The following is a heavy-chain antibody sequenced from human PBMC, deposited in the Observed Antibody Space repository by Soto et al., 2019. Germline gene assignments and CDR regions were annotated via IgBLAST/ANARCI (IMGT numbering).Heavy chain of an antibody. J-gene: IGHJ4*02. Sequence: QVQLVESGGGVVQPGRSLRLSCAASGFTFSSYGMQWVRQAPGKGLEWVAVISYDGSNKYYADSVKGRFTISRDNSKNTLYLQMNSLRAEDTAVYYCANGLRSGPFDYWGQGTMVTVSS. D-gene: IGHD3-10*01. V-gene: IGHV3-30*18. CDR1: GFTFSSYG. CDR2: ISYDGSNK. CDR3: ANGLRSGPFDY.